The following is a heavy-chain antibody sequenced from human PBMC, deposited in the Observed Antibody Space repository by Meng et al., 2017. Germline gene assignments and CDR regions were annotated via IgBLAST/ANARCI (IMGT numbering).Heavy chain of an antibody. D-gene: IGHD3-22*01. CDR1: GYTFTSYD. V-gene: IGHV1-2*02. Sequence: ASVKVSCKASGYTFTSYDINWVRQATGQGLEWMGWMNPNSGGTNYAQKFQGRVTMTRDTSISTAYMELSRLRSDDTAVYYCARLDITMIVGFDYWGQGTLVTVSS. CDR3: ARLDITMIVGFDY. J-gene: IGHJ4*02. CDR2: MNPNSGGT.